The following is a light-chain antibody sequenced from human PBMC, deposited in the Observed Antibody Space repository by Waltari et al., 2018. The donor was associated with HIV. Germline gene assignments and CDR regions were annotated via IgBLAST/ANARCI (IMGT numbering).Light chain of an antibody. CDR3: QQYLRWPLT. CDR2: WVS. V-gene: IGKV3-15*01. J-gene: IGKJ4*01. CDR1: QSLSTN. Sequence: IVMTQSPATLSVSPGERATLSCRASQSLSTNVAWYQQKPGQSPRLLIYWVSTRATGISARFSGSGSRTEFTLTISSVQSEDFAVYYCQQYLRWPLTFGGGTKVEV.